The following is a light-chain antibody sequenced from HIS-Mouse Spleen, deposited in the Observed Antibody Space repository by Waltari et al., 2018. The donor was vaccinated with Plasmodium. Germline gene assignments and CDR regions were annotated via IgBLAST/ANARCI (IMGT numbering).Light chain of an antibody. CDR1: QDISNY. J-gene: IGKJ3*01. V-gene: IGKV1-33*01. Sequence: DIQMTQSPSSLSASVGDRVTITCQASQDISNYLNWYQQKPGKAPKHLIYDASNLETGVPSSFSGSGSGTDFTFTISSLQPEDIATYYCQQYDNLPPLFTFGPGTKVDIK. CDR3: QQYDNLPPLFT. CDR2: DAS.